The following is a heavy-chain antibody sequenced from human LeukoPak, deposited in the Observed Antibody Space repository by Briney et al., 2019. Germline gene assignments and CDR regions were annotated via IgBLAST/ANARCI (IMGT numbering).Heavy chain of an antibody. CDR3: ARPLRIAARGAYGY. CDR1: GGSFSGYY. V-gene: IGHV4-34*01. J-gene: IGHJ4*02. CDR2: INHSGST. D-gene: IGHD6-6*01. Sequence: SETLSLTCAVYGGSFSGYYWSWIRQPPGKGLEWIGEINHSGSTNYNPSLKSRVTISVDTSKNQFSLKLSSVTAADTAVYYCARPLRIAARGAYGYWGQGTLVTVSS.